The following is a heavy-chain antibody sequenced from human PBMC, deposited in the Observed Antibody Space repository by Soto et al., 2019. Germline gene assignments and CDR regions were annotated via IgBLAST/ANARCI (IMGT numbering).Heavy chain of an antibody. CDR3: ATNDLWSGYFARYYYGMDV. D-gene: IGHD3-3*01. J-gene: IGHJ6*02. CDR2: FDPEDGET. Sequence: ASVKVSCKVSGYTLTELSMHWVRQAPGKGLEWMGGFDPEDGETIYAQKFQGRVTMTEDTSTDTAYMELSSLRSEDTAVYYCATNDLWSGYFARYYYGMDVWGQGTTVTVSS. V-gene: IGHV1-24*01. CDR1: GYTLTELS.